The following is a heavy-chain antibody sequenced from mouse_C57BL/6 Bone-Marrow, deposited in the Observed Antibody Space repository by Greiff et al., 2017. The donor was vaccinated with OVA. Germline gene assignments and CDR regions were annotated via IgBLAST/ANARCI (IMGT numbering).Heavy chain of an antibody. D-gene: IGHD2-1*01. Sequence: VQLQQPGAELVKPGASVKLSCKASGYTFTSYWMHWVKQRPGQGLEWIGMIHPNSGSTNYNEKFKSKATLTVDKSSSTAYMQLSSLTSEDSAVYYCARDGNYAYYYAMDYWGQGTSVTVSS. CDR2: IHPNSGST. CDR1: GYTFTSYW. CDR3: ARDGNYAYYYAMDY. J-gene: IGHJ4*01. V-gene: IGHV1-64*01.